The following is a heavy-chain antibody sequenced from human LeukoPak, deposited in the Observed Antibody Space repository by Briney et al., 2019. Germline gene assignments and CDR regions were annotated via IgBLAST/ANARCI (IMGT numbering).Heavy chain of an antibody. V-gene: IGHV1-18*01. D-gene: IGHD2-15*01. CDR2: ISAYNGDT. Sequence: ASVKVSCKASGYTFTSYGISWVRQAPGQGLEWMGWISAYNGDTNYAQKLQGRVTMTTDTSTSTVYMELSSLRSEDTAVYYCAKGRGYCSGGSCFADYYYYMDVWGKETTVTVSS. CDR3: AKGRGYCSGGSCFADYYYYMDV. J-gene: IGHJ6*03. CDR1: GYTFTSYG.